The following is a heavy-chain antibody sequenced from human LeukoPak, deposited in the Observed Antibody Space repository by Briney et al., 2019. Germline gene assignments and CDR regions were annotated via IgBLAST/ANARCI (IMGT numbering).Heavy chain of an antibody. CDR3: ARRRVVGASRDAFDM. V-gene: IGHV4-34*01. Sequence: SETLSLTCAVYGGSFSGYYWSWIRQPPGKGLEWIGEINHSGSTNYNPSLKSRVTISVDTSKKHFSLKLSSVTAADTAVYYCARRRVVGASRDAFDMWGQGTMVTVSS. J-gene: IGHJ3*02. CDR1: GGSFSGYY. CDR2: INHSGST. D-gene: IGHD1-26*01.